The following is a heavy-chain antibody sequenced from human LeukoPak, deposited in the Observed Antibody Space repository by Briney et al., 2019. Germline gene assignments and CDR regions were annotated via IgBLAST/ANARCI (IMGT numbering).Heavy chain of an antibody. CDR2: INHSGST. Sequence: PSETLSLTCAVYGGSFSGYYWSWIRQPPGKGLEWIGEINHSGSTNYNPSLKSRVTISVDTSKNQFSLKLSSVTAADTAVYYCASGGNSSRRHFQHWGQGTLVTVSS. V-gene: IGHV4-34*01. D-gene: IGHD4-23*01. CDR3: ASGGNSSRRHFQH. J-gene: IGHJ1*01. CDR1: GGSFSGYY.